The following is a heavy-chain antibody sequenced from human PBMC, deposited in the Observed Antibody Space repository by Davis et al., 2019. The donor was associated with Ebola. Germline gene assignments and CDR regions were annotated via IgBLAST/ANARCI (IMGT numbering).Heavy chain of an antibody. V-gene: IGHV4-61*08. CDR2: INHSGST. CDR3: ARGTDGMDV. J-gene: IGHJ6*04. CDR1: GGSVSSGGYY. Sequence: MPSETLSLTCTVSGGSVSSGGYYWSWIRQPPGKGLEWFGEINHSGSTNYNPSLKSRVTLSVDTSMNQFSLELTSVTAADTAVYYCARGTDGMDVWGKGTTVTVST.